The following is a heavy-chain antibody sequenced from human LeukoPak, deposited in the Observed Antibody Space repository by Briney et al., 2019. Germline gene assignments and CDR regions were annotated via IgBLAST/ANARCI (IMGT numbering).Heavy chain of an antibody. J-gene: IGHJ2*01. CDR2: IYPGDSDT. CDR1: GYSFTSYW. CDR3: ARRLGGYDSVFGYFDL. Sequence: PGESLKISCKGSGYSFTSYWIGWVRQMPGKGLEWMGIIYPGDSDTRYSPSFQGQVTISADKSISTAYLQWSSLKASDTAMYYYARRLGGYDSVFGYFDLWGRGTLVTVSS. D-gene: IGHD5-12*01. V-gene: IGHV5-51*01.